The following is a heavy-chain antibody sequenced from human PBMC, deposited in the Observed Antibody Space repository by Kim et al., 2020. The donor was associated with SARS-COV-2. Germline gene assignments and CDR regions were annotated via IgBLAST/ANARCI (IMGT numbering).Heavy chain of an antibody. CDR1: GFTFSSYG. D-gene: IGHD5-12*01. Sequence: GGSLRLSCAASGFTFSSYGMHWVRQAPGMGLEWVAVIWYDGSYKYYADSVKGRFSISRDNSKNTLYLQMNSLRADDTAVYYCAKVLDGYNSAIDYWGQGTLVTVSS. CDR3: AKVLDGYNSAIDY. CDR2: IWYDGSYK. V-gene: IGHV3-33*06. J-gene: IGHJ4*02.